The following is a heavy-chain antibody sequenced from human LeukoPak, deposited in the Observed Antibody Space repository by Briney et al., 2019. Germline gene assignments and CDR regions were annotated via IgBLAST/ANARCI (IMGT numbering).Heavy chain of an antibody. J-gene: IGHJ4*02. CDR3: ARQVAAAAYFDY. D-gene: IGHD6-13*01. CDR2: ISSNGGGT. Sequence: GGSLRLSCAASGFTFSSFAVHWVRQAPGKGLEYVSAISSNGGGTYYANSVKGRFTISRDNSKNTLYLQMGSLRAEDMAVYYRARQVAAAAYFDYWGQGTLVTVSS. V-gene: IGHV3-64*01. CDR1: GFTFSSFA.